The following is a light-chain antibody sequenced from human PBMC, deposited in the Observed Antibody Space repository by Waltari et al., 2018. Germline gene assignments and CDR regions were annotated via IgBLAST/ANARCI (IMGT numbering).Light chain of an antibody. CDR1: QDISTF. V-gene: IGKV1-39*01. CDR3: QQSYNAPYT. J-gene: IGKJ2*01. Sequence: DMQMTQSPSSLSASIGARVTITCRTSQDISTFLNWYQQKPGRAPNLLIFAASSLQSGVPSRFSGSGSGTDFTLTISSLQPEDFATYYCQQSYNAPYTFAQGTKLEIK. CDR2: AAS.